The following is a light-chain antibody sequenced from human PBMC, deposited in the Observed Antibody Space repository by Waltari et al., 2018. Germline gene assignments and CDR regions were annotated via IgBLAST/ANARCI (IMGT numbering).Light chain of an antibody. V-gene: IGLV2-8*01. J-gene: IGLJ2*01. CDR3: SSYGGSNNLV. CDR2: EVS. CDR1: SSDIGGYKF. Sequence: QSALTQPPSASGSPGQSVTISCTGTSSDIGGYKFVSWYQQHPGKAPKLMLYEVSQRPSGVPDRFSGPKSGNTASLTVSGLQAEDEADYYCSSYGGSNNLVFGGGTKLTVL.